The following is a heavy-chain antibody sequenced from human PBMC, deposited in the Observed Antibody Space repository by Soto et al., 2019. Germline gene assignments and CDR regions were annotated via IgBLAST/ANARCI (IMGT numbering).Heavy chain of an antibody. D-gene: IGHD6-19*01. J-gene: IGHJ6*02. CDR3: ARVSKQWLVLYYGMDV. V-gene: IGHV3-48*03. CDR1: GFTFSSYE. CDR2: ISSSGSTI. Sequence: LRLSCAASGFTFSSYEMNWVRQAPVKGLEWVSYISSSGSTIYYADSVKGRFTISRDNAKNSLYLQMSSLRAEDTAVYYCARVSKQWLVLYYGMDVWGQGTTVTVSS.